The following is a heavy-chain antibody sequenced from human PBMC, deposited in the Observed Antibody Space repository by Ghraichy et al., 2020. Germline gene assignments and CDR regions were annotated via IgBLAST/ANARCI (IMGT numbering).Heavy chain of an antibody. D-gene: IGHD3-10*01. Sequence: SETLSLTCAVYGGSFSGYYWIWIRQPPGKGLEWIGEINHSGSTKYNPSLKSRVTISVDTSKSQFSLKLSSVTAADTAVYYCASRNDSGSIGYYYYYGMDVWGQGTTVTVSS. CDR3: ASRNDSGSIGYYYYYGMDV. CDR2: INHSGST. CDR1: GGSFSGYY. V-gene: IGHV4-34*01. J-gene: IGHJ6*02.